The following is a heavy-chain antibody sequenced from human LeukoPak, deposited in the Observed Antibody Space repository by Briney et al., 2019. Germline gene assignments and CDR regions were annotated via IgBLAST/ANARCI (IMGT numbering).Heavy chain of an antibody. J-gene: IGHJ4*02. CDR3: ARGDYYDSSGPD. V-gene: IGHV3-66*01. CDR2: IYSGGST. CDR1: GFTFSSYS. Sequence: GGSLRLSCAASGFTFSSYSMNWVRQAPGKGLEWVSVIYSGGSTYYADSVKGRFTISRDNSKNTLYLQMNSLRAEDTAVYYCARGDYYDSSGPDWGQGTLVTVSS. D-gene: IGHD3-22*01.